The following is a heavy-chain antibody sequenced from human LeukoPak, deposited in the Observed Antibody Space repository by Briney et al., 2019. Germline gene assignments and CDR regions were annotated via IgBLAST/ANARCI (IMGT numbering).Heavy chain of an antibody. D-gene: IGHD5-12*01. CDR3: AKDLLAATIDYYFDY. J-gene: IGHJ4*02. Sequence: PGGSLRLSCAASGFTFSSYAMSWVRQAPGRGLEWVSVISGSGGRTYYADSGKGRFTISGDNSKNTLYVQMNSLRAEDTAVYYCAKDLLAATIDYYFDYWGQGTLVTVSS. CDR1: GFTFSSYA. CDR2: ISGSGGRT. V-gene: IGHV3-23*01.